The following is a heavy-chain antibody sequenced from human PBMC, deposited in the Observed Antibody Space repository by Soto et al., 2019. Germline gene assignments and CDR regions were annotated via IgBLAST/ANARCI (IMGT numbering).Heavy chain of an antibody. CDR3: ARGGGYDSFDY. CDR2: ISHLEST. D-gene: IGHD5-12*01. J-gene: IGHJ4*02. V-gene: IGHV4-30-2*06. CDR1: GASISYGGFS. Sequence: QLQLQESGSGLVKTSETLSLTCTVSGASISYGGFSWSWIRQSPGKGLEWIGYISHLESTYFHPYFKCRLTMSIDRTRNQFSLKLSSVTAADMAVYYCARGGGYDSFDYWGQGVLVTVSS.